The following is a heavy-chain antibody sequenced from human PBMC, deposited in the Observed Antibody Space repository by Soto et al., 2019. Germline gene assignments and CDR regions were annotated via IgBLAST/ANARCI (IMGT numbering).Heavy chain of an antibody. CDR3: ARDRRGYNWNDASLDV. D-gene: IGHD1-1*01. V-gene: IGHV3-21*01. Sequence: EVQLVESGGGLVKPGGSLRLSCAASGFTFSSYSMNWVRQAPGKGLEWVSSISSSSSYIYYADSVKGRFTISRDNAKNSLYLQMNSLRAEDTAVYYCARDRRGYNWNDASLDVWGQGTTVTVSS. CDR1: GFTFSSYS. CDR2: ISSSSSYI. J-gene: IGHJ6*02.